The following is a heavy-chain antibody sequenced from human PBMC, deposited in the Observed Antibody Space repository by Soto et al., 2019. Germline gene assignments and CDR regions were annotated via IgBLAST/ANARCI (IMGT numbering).Heavy chain of an antibody. CDR2: IYSGGST. Sequence: EVQLVESGGGLIQPGGSLRLSCAASGFTVSSNYMNWVRQAPAKGLERVSVIYSGGSTYYADSVKVRFTISRDNSKNMLYLQMNSMRAEDTAVYYCAGIADYQYYYGMDVWGQGTTVTVSS. V-gene: IGHV3-53*01. J-gene: IGHJ6*02. CDR3: AGIADYQYYYGMDV. CDR1: GFTVSSNY.